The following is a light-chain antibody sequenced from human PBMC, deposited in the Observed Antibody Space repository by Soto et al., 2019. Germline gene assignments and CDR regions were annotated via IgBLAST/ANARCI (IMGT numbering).Light chain of an antibody. CDR1: QSVSSSY. CDR3: QQYGSSPQT. J-gene: IGKJ1*01. Sequence: EIVLTQSPGTLSLSPGERATLTCRASQSVSSSYLGWYQQKLGQAPRLLIYGASSRATSLPDRFSGSGSGTDFTLTISRLEPEDFAVYYCQQYGSSPQTFGQGTKVEIK. CDR2: GAS. V-gene: IGKV3-20*01.